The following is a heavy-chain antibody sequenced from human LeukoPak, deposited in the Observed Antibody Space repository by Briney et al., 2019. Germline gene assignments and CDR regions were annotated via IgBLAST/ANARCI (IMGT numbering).Heavy chain of an antibody. CDR1: GFTFSSYS. CDR3: ARDRCSGGRCYSLSVGYMDV. D-gene: IGHD2-15*01. V-gene: IGHV3-21*01. Sequence: GGSLRLSCAASGFTFSSYSMNWVRQAPGKGLEWVSSISSSSSYIYYADSVKGRFTISRDNAKNSLYLQMNSLRAEDTALYYCARDRCSGGRCYSLSVGYMDVWGKGTTVTVSS. CDR2: ISSSSSYI. J-gene: IGHJ6*03.